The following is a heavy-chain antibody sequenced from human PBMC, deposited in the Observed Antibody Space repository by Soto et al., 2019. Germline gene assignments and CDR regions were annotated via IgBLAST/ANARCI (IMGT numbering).Heavy chain of an antibody. D-gene: IGHD2-8*01. CDR1: GCSISSGDCY. V-gene: IGHV4-30-4*01. J-gene: IGHJ4*02. CDR3: ARVDSHHTIYYRLFSV. Sequence: SETLSLTCTVSGCSISSGDCYCSWIRQPPGKGLEWIGFMYYSGSTYYNPSLKSRVTISVDTSKSQFSLKLSSVTAADTAVYYCARVDSHHTIYYRLFSVCGQGTLVTVSS. CDR2: MYYSGST.